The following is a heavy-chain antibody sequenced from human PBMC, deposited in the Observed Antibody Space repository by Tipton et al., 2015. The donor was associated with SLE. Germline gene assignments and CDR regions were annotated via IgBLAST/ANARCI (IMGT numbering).Heavy chain of an antibody. CDR2: IWYDGSNK. V-gene: IGHV3-33*06. CDR3: VKDWYSSSWD. J-gene: IGHJ4*02. Sequence: QLVQSGGGVVQPGRSLRLSCAASGFTFSSYGMHWVRQAPGKGLEWVAVIWYDGSNKYYTDSVKGRFTISRDNSKNTLYLQMSSLRAEDTAVYYCVKDWYSSSWDWGQGTLVTVSS. CDR1: GFTFSSYG. D-gene: IGHD6-13*01.